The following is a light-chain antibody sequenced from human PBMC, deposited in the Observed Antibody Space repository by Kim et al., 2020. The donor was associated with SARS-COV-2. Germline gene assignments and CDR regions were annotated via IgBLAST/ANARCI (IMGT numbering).Light chain of an antibody. CDR1: QSISSY. Sequence: EIQMTQSPSSLSASVGDRVTITCRASQSISSYLNWFQQKPGKAPKLLIYAASSLQSGVPSRFSGSGSGTDFTLTISSLQPEDFAVYYCQQSYSTLTFGGGTKVDIK. CDR2: AAS. CDR3: QQSYSTLT. J-gene: IGKJ4*01. V-gene: IGKV1-39*01.